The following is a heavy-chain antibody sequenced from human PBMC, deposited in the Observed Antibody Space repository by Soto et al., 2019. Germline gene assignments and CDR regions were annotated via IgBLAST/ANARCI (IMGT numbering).Heavy chain of an antibody. CDR2: IYYSGST. D-gene: IGHD2-2*02. J-gene: IGHJ6*02. V-gene: IGHV4-59*01. Sequence: SETLSLTCTVSGGSISSYYWRWIRQPPGKGLEWIGYIYYSGSTNYNPSLKSRVTISVDTSKNQFSLKLSSVTAADTAVYYCARTPRCSSTSCYKRDYYYYGMDVWGQGTTVTVSS. CDR3: ARTPRCSSTSCYKRDYYYYGMDV. CDR1: GGSISSYY.